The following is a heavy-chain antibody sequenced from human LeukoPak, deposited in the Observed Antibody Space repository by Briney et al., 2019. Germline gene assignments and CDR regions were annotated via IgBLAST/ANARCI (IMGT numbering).Heavy chain of an antibody. J-gene: IGHJ6*03. CDR2: IKQDGSEK. Sequence: GGSLRLSCAASGFTFSSYWMSWVRQAPGKGLEWVANIKQDGSEKYYEDSVKGRFTISRDNARNSLYLQMNSLRAEDTAVYYCARDPLIEYSSSSFYYYYYMDVWGKGTTVTISS. CDR3: ARDPLIEYSSSSFYYYYYMDV. V-gene: IGHV3-7*01. D-gene: IGHD6-6*01. CDR1: GFTFSSYW.